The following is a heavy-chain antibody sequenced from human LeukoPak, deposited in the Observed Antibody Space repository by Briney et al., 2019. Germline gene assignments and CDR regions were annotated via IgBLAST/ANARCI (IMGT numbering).Heavy chain of an antibody. D-gene: IGHD3-10*01. CDR3: ARLWFGDYFDY. V-gene: IGHV4-30-4*01. CDR2: IYYSGST. J-gene: IGHJ4*02. CDR1: GGSISSGDYY. Sequence: SQTLSLTCTVSGGSISSGDYYWRWIRQPPGTGLEWIGYIYYSGSTYYNPSLKSRVTISVDTSKNQFSLKLSSVTAADTAVYYCARLWFGDYFDYWGQGTLVTVSS.